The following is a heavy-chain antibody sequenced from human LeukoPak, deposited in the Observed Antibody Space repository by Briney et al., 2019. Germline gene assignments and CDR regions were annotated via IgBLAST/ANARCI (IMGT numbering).Heavy chain of an antibody. D-gene: IGHD1-26*01. J-gene: IGHJ5*02. Sequence: ASVKVSCKASGYTFTSYGISWVRQAPGQGLEGMGWISAYNGNTNYAQKLQGRVTMTTDTSTSTAYMELRSLRSDDTAVYYCARDRQVREQLKRGANWFDPWGQGTLVTVSS. CDR2: ISAYNGNT. CDR1: GYTFTSYG. CDR3: ARDRQVREQLKRGANWFDP. V-gene: IGHV1-18*01.